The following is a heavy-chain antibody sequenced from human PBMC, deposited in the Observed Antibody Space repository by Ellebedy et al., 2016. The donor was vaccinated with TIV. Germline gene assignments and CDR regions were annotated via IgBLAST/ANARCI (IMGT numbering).Heavy chain of an antibody. CDR3: VRAYAGGSNCFDP. D-gene: IGHD2-2*01. CDR1: GFSLSTRGVC. Sequence: SGPTLVKPTQTLTLTCTFSGFSLSTRGVCVSWIRQPPGKALEWLARIDWDDDKFYSESLETRLTISKDTSKNQVVLRMTNMDPMDTATYYCVRAYAGGSNCFDPWGQGTLVTVSS. V-gene: IGHV2-70*17. CDR2: IDWDDDK. J-gene: IGHJ5*02.